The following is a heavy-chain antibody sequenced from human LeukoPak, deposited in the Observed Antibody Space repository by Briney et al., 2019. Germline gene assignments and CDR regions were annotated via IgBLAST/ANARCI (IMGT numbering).Heavy chain of an antibody. CDR1: GGSISSYY. J-gene: IGHJ3*02. V-gene: IGHV4-59*01. CDR3: ARDRTPPNIVVVPAAPFAFDI. CDR2: IHYSGST. Sequence: SETLSLTCTVSGGSISSYYWSWIRQPPGKGLEWIGYIHYSGSTNYNPSLKSRVTISVDTSKNQFSLKLSSVTAADTAVYYCARDRTPPNIVVVPAAPFAFDIWGQGTMVTVSS. D-gene: IGHD2-2*01.